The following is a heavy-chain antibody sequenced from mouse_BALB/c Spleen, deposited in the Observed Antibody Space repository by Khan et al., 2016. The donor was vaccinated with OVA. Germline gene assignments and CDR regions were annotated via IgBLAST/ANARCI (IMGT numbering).Heavy chain of an antibody. Sequence: EVQLQESGPGLVKPSQSLSLICTVTGYSITSDYAWNWIRQFPGNKLEWMGFISYSGNTKYNPSLKSRISITRDTSKNQFFLQLNYVTTEDTATYYCARVYGGDFDYGGQGTTLTVSS. J-gene: IGHJ2*01. CDR3: ARVYGGDFDY. CDR1: GYSITSDYA. V-gene: IGHV3-2*02. D-gene: IGHD1-1*01. CDR2: ISYSGNT.